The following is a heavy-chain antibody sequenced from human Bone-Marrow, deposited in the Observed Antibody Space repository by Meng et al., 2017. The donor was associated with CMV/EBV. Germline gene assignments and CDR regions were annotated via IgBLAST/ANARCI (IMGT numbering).Heavy chain of an antibody. D-gene: IGHD6-19*01. CDR2: INPNSGGT. J-gene: IGHJ6*01. V-gene: IGHV1-2*02. Sequence: VSVQVSCKASGYTFTSFGISWVRQAPGQGLEWMGWINPNSGGTNYAQKFQGRVTMTRDTSISTAYMELSRLTSDDTAVYYCARRGLAVLAYYGMDVWGQGTTVTVSS. CDR1: GYTFTSFG. CDR3: ARRGLAVLAYYGMDV.